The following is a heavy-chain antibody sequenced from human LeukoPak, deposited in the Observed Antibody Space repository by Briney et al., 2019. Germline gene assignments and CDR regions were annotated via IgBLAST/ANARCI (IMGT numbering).Heavy chain of an antibody. CDR1: GGSISSYY. CDR2: TYYSGST. D-gene: IGHD3-10*01. Sequence: PSETLSLTCTVSGGSISSYYWSWIRQPPGKGLEWIGYTYYSGSTNYNPSLKSRVTISVDTSKNQFSLKLSSVTAADTAVYYCARIRVLYYYGSGSTYYFDYWGQGTLVTVSS. CDR3: ARIRVLYYYGSGSTYYFDY. V-gene: IGHV4-59*01. J-gene: IGHJ4*02.